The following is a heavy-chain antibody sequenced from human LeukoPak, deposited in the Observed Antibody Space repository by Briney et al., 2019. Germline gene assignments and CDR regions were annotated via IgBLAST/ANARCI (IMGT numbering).Heavy chain of an antibody. CDR2: IIPILGIA. CDR3: ASGGDYYDGSRYFDY. Sequence: SVKVSCKASGGTFSSYAISWVRQPPGQGLEWMGRIIPILGIANYAQKFQGRVTITADKSTSTAYMELSSLRSEDTAVYYCASGGDYYDGSRYFDYWGQGTLVTVSS. V-gene: IGHV1-69*04. CDR1: GGTFSSYA. D-gene: IGHD3-22*01. J-gene: IGHJ4*02.